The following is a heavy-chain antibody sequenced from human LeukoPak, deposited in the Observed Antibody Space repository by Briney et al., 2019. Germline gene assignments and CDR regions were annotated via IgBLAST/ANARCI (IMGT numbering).Heavy chain of an antibody. CDR2: IYYSGST. J-gene: IGHJ4*02. CDR1: GGSISRGGYY. CDR3: ASCSTSYNGVDY. D-gene: IGHD2-2*01. Sequence: SETLSLTCTVSGGSISRGGYYWSWIRQHPGKGLEWIGYIYYSGSTYYNPSLKSRVTISVDTSKNQFSLKLRSVTAADTAVYYCASCSTSYNGVDYWGQGTLVTVSS. V-gene: IGHV4-31*03.